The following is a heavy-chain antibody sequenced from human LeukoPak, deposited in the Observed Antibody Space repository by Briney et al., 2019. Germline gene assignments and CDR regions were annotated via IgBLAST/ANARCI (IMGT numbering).Heavy chain of an antibody. D-gene: IGHD6-19*01. CDR1: GFTFSNYA. Sequence: GGSLRLSCAASGFTFSNYAMSWVRQAPGKGLEWVSAISGSGGSTYYAHSVKGRFIISRDNSKNALYLQMNSLRAEDTAVYYCAKRGIAVAGSSVANYYFDYWGQGTLVSVSS. V-gene: IGHV3-23*01. CDR2: ISGSGGST. CDR3: AKRGIAVAGSSVANYYFDY. J-gene: IGHJ4*02.